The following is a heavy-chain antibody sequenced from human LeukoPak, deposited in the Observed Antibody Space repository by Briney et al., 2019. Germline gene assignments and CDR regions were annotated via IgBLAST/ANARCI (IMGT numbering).Heavy chain of an antibody. Sequence: GGSLRLSCAASGFTFSSYAMSWVRQAPGKGLEWVSAISGSGGSTYYADSVKGRFTISRDNSKNTLYLQMNSLRAEDTAVYYCAMSVRPPYGGDYYYYGVDVWGQGTTVTVSS. CDR1: GFTFSSYA. D-gene: IGHD4-23*01. J-gene: IGHJ6*02. V-gene: IGHV3-23*01. CDR3: AMSVRPPYGGDYYYYGVDV. CDR2: ISGSGGST.